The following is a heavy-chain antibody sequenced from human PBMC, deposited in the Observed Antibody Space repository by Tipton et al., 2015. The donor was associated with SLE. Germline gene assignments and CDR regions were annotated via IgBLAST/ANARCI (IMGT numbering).Heavy chain of an antibody. Sequence: TLSLTCTVSGDSISSSSYYWGWIRQPPGKGLEWIGSIYYSGSTYYNPSLKSRVTISVDTSKNQFSLKLSSVTAADTAVYYCARGWERHFDYWGQGTLVTVSS. CDR2: IYYSGST. V-gene: IGHV4-39*07. J-gene: IGHJ4*02. D-gene: IGHD1-26*01. CDR3: ARGWERHFDY. CDR1: GDSISSSSYY.